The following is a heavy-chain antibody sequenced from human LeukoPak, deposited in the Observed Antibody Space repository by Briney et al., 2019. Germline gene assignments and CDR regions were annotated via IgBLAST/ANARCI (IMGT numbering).Heavy chain of an antibody. CDR2: ISGSGGST. Sequence: GGSLRLSCAASGFTFSSYAVSWVRQAPGKGLEWVSAISGSGGSTYYADSVKGRFTISRDNSKNTLYLQMNSLRAEDTAVYYRAKCKVVVVAARYYFDYWGQGTLVTVSS. CDR1: GFTFSSYA. J-gene: IGHJ4*02. V-gene: IGHV3-23*01. CDR3: AKCKVVVVAARYYFDY. D-gene: IGHD2-15*01.